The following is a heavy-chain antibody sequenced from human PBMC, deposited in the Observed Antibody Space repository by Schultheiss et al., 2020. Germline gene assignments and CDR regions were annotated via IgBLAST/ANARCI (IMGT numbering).Heavy chain of an antibody. D-gene: IGHD3-16*01. J-gene: IGHJ4*02. CDR2: IYWNDNK. V-gene: IGHV2-5*01. Sequence: SGPTLVKPTQTLTLTCTFSGFSLSTSGLGVGWIRQPPGKALEWLALIYWNDNKRYSPSLKSRLTITKDTSKNQVVLTMTNMDPVDTATYYCAHRPDWGVTYYCDYWGQGDLGTVAS. CDR3: AHRPDWGVTYYCDY. CDR1: GFSLSTSGLG.